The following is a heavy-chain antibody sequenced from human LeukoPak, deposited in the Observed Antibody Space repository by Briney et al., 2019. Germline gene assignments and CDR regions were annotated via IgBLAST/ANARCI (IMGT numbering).Heavy chain of an antibody. CDR1: GGSISSGGYS. D-gene: IGHD3-22*01. CDR3: ARGITMTLGAFDI. Sequence: SQTLSLTCAVSGGSISSGGYSWSWIRQPPGKGLEWIGYIYHSGSTYYNPSLKCRVTISVDRSKNQFSLKLSSVTAADTAVYYCARGITMTLGAFDIWGQGTMVTVSS. CDR2: IYHSGST. V-gene: IGHV4-30-2*01. J-gene: IGHJ3*02.